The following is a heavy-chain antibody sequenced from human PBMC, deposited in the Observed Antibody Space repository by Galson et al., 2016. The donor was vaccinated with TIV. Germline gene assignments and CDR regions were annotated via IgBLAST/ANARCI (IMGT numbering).Heavy chain of an antibody. D-gene: IGHD4-17*01. J-gene: IGHJ4*02. V-gene: IGHV5-10-1*01. CDR3: ARPHYADGDY. Sequence: QSGAEVKKPGESLRISCKTSGSNFTNYWIIWVRQMPGRGLEWVGRIDPEDSYTEYSPSFQGHVTISTDKSIGTSYLQWSSLKASDTAIYYCARPHYADGDYWGLGTLVTGSS. CDR1: GSNFTNYW. CDR2: IDPEDSYT.